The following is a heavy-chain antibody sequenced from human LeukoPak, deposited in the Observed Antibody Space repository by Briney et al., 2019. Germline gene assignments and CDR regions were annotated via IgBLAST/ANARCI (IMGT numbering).Heavy chain of an antibody. V-gene: IGHV4-59*01. J-gene: IGHJ5*02. CDR2: IYYSGST. D-gene: IGHD3-22*01. CDR3: ARVFRRENSGYYYGWFDP. CDR1: GGSISSYY. Sequence: SETLSLTCTASGGSISSYYWSWIRQPPGKGLEWIGYIYYSGSTNYNPSLKSRVTISVDTSKNQFSLKLSSVTAADTAVYYCARVFRRENSGYYYGWFDPLGPGNPGHRLL.